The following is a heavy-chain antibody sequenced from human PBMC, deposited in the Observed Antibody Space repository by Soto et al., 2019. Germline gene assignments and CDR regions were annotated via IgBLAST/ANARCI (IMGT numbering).Heavy chain of an antibody. CDR2: ISGSGGST. D-gene: IGHD5-18*01. J-gene: IGHJ6*03. CDR3: AKWNTAMVTPYYYYYMDV. V-gene: IGHV3-23*01. CDR1: GFTFSSYA. Sequence: EVQLLESGGGLVQPGGSLRLSCAASGFTFSSYAMSWVRQAPGKGLEWVSAISGSGGSTYYADSVKGRFTISRDNSKNTLYLQMNSLRAEDTAVYYCAKWNTAMVTPYYYYYMDVWGKGTTVTVSS.